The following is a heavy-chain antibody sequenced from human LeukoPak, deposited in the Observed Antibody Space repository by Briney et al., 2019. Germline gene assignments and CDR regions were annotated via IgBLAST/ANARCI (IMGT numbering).Heavy chain of an antibody. CDR3: ARQYCSSTSCPFGY. D-gene: IGHD2-2*01. CDR2: IHHSGST. V-gene: IGHV4-38-2*01. CDR1: GYSISSGYY. Sequence: PSETLSLTCAVSGYSISSGYYWGWIRQPPGKGLEWIGSIHHSGSTYYNPSLKSRVTISVDTSKNQFSLKLSSVTAADTAVYYCARQYCSSTSCPFGYWGQGTLVTVSS. J-gene: IGHJ4*02.